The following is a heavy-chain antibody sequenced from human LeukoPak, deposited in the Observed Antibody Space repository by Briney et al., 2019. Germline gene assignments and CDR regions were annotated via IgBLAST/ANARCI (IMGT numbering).Heavy chain of an antibody. Sequence: GGSLRLSCAASGFTFSSYGMRWVRQAPGKGLEWVALIWYDGSNKYYTDSVKGRLTISRDNSKNTLYLQMNSLRAEDTAVYYCAREGPRGNSQFDYWGQGTRVAVSS. D-gene: IGHD2/OR15-2a*01. CDR1: GFTFSSYG. V-gene: IGHV3-33*01. CDR2: IWYDGSNK. J-gene: IGHJ4*02. CDR3: AREGPRGNSQFDY.